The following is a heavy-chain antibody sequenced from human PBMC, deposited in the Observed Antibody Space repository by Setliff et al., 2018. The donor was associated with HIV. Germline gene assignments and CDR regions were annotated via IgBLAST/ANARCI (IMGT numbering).Heavy chain of an antibody. J-gene: IGHJ6*04. D-gene: IGHD2-15*01. CDR3: ARLDIVVVVAAKQGVDV. Sequence: SETLSLTCTVSGGSISSNNYYWGWIRQPPGKGLEWIGSIFYSETVYYGGRTYYSPSLKSRVTISVETSKNQFSLKLSSVTAADTAVYYCARLDIVVVVAAKQGVDVWGKGTTVTVSS. CDR1: GGSISSNNYY. V-gene: IGHV4-39*07. CDR2: IFYSETVYYGGRT.